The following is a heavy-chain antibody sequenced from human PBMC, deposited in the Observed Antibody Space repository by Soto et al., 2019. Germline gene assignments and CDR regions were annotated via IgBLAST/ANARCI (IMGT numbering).Heavy chain of an antibody. J-gene: IGHJ4*02. Sequence: SETLSLTCTVSGGSISSGGYYWSWIRQHPGKGLEWIGYIYYSGSTYYNPSLKSRVTISVDTSKNQFSMKLSSVTAADTAVYYCATSYRYYYDSSGSRGGGSFDYWGQGTLVTVSS. V-gene: IGHV4-31*03. CDR1: GGSISSGGYY. CDR3: ATSYRYYYDSSGSRGGGSFDY. D-gene: IGHD3-22*01. CDR2: IYYSGST.